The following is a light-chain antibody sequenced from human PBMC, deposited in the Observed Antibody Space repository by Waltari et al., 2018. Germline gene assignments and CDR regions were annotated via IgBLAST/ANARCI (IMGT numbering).Light chain of an antibody. Sequence: DIVMTQSPDSLAVSLGERATIHCKSRQSVLLSSNNRNYLTWYQQKPGQPPKLLIYWATTRESGVPGRFSGSGSGTDFTLTISSLQAEDVAVYYCQQYYTTPITFGGGTKVEIK. CDR1: QSVLLSSNNRNY. V-gene: IGKV4-1*01. J-gene: IGKJ4*01. CDR3: QQYYTTPIT. CDR2: WAT.